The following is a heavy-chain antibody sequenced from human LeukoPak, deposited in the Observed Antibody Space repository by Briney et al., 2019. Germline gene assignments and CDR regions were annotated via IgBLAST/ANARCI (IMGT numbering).Heavy chain of an antibody. CDR3: ARGHVWGNSRFDY. CDR1: GYSISSGYY. V-gene: IGHV4-38-2*02. D-gene: IGHD3-16*01. Sequence: SETLSLTCTASGYSISSGYYWGWIRQPPGKGLEWIGRIYISGSTTYNPSLRSRVTISVDTSKNQFSLTVTSVTAADTAVYYCARGHVWGNSRFDYWGQGTLVTVSS. J-gene: IGHJ4*02. CDR2: IYISGST.